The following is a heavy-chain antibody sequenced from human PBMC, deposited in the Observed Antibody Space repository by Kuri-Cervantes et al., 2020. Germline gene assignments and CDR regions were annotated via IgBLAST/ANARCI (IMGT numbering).Heavy chain of an antibody. Sequence: ASVKVSSKASGYTFTGYHMHWVRQAPGQGLEWMGWINPNSGGTNYAQKFQGWVTMTRDTSTSTVYMELSSLRSEDTAVYYCARDPHYDGSGSYYGAHAFDIWGQGTMVTVSS. D-gene: IGHD3-22*01. CDR3: ARDPHYDGSGSYYGAHAFDI. CDR2: INPNSGGT. CDR1: GYTFTGYH. J-gene: IGHJ3*02. V-gene: IGHV1-2*04.